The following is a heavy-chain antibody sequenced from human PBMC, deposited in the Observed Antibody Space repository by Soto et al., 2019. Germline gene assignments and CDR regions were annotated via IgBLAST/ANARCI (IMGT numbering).Heavy chain of an antibody. J-gene: IGHJ4*02. V-gene: IGHV3-33*01. CDR3: ARGYDILTGYYGVRPEAPSD. D-gene: IGHD3-9*01. CDR2: IWYDGSNK. CDR1: GFTFSSYG. Sequence: GGSLRLSCAASGFTFSSYGMHWVRQAPGKGLEWVAVIWYDGSNKYYADSVKGRFTISRDNSKNTLYLQMNSLRAEDTAVYYCARGYDILTGYYGVRPEAPSDWGQGTLVTVSS.